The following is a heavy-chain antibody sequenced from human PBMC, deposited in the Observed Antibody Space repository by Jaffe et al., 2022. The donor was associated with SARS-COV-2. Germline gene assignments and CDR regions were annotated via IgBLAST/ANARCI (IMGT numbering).Heavy chain of an antibody. CDR1: GGSISSSSYY. CDR2: IYYSGST. V-gene: IGHV4-39*01. Sequence: QLQLQESGPGLVKPSETLSLTCTVSGGSISSSSYYWGWIRQPPGKGLEWIGSIYYSGSTYYNPSLKSRVTISVDTSKNQFSLKLSSVTAADTAVYYCARDPGYGDYVGSSYFDYWGQGTLVTVSS. J-gene: IGHJ4*02. D-gene: IGHD4-17*01. CDR3: ARDPGYGDYVGSSYFDY.